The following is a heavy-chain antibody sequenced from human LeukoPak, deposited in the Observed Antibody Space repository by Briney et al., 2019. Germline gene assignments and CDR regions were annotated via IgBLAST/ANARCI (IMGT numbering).Heavy chain of an antibody. CDR3: ARDGGSYYDSSGPPVY. CDR1: GGSVSSGSYY. CDR2: IYYSGST. D-gene: IGHD3-22*01. J-gene: IGHJ4*02. Sequence: SETLSLTCTVSGGSVSSGSYYWSWIRQPPGKGLEWIGYIYYSGSTNYNPSLKSRVTISVDTSKNQFPLKLSSVTAADTAVYYCARDGGSYYDSSGPPVYWGQGTLVTVSS. V-gene: IGHV4-61*01.